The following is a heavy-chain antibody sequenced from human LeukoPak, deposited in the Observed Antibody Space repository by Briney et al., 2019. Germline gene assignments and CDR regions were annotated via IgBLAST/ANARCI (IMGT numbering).Heavy chain of an antibody. V-gene: IGHV1-69*04. CDR2: IIPILGIA. D-gene: IGHD3-22*01. J-gene: IGHJ4*02. Sequence: ASVKVSCKASGGTFSSYAISWVRQAPGQGLEWMGRIIPILGIANYAQKFQGRVTITADKSTSTAYMELSSLRSEDTAVYYCARERDGSSDYHFDYWGQGTLVTVSS. CDR1: GGTFSSYA. CDR3: ARERDGSSDYHFDY.